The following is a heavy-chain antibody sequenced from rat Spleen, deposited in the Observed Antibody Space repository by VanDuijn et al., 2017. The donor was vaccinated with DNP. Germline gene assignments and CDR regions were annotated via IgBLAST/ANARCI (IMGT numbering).Heavy chain of an antibody. V-gene: IGHV5-22*01. CDR3: ARHVLPLRVWDY. D-gene: IGHD1-4*01. J-gene: IGHJ2*01. CDR2: ISYDGAS. Sequence: EVQLVESGGGLVQPGRSLKLSCAASGFTFSGYYLAWVRQAPTKGLEWVAYISYDGASYYRDSVKGRFTISRDNAKNTLYLQMNSLRSEDTATYYCARHVLPLRVWDYWGQGVMVTVSS. CDR1: GFTFSGYY.